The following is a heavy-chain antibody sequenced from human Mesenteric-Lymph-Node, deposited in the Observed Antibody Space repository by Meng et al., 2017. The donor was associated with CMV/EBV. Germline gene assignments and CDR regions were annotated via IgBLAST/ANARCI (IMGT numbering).Heavy chain of an antibody. D-gene: IGHD1-26*01. V-gene: IGHV3-23*01. J-gene: IGHJ3*02. CDR3: AKDQYSGSYGDDAFDI. CDR2: ISHDGRST. Sequence: GESLKISCAASGFTFSNYAMSWVRQAPGEGLEWVSGISHDGRSTFYIDSVKGRFTISRDNFKNTLYLQMNSLRAEDTAVYYCAKDQYSGSYGDDAFDIWGQGTMVTVSS. CDR1: GFTFSNYA.